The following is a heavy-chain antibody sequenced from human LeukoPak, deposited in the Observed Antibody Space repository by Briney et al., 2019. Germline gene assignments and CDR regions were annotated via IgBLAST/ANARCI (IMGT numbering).Heavy chain of an antibody. J-gene: IGHJ3*01. CDR1: GFTFSSYA. Sequence: GGSLRLSCAASGFTFSSYAMSWVRQAPGKGLEWVSAISGSGGSTYYADSVKGRFTISRDNSKNTLYLQMNSLRAEDTAVYYCARVGAVGGVFRAFDLWGQGTMVTVSS. V-gene: IGHV3-23*01. CDR2: ISGSGGST. CDR3: ARVGAVGGVFRAFDL. D-gene: IGHD3-16*01.